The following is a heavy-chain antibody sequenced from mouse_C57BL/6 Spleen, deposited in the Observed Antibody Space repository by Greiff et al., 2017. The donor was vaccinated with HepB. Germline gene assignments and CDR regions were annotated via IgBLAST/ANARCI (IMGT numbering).Heavy chain of an antibody. D-gene: IGHD2-1*01. CDR1: GFTFSSYA. J-gene: IGHJ2*01. V-gene: IGHV5-4*01. Sequence: EVQGVESGGGLVKPGGSLKLSCAASGFTFSSYAMSWVRQTPEKRLEWVATISDGGSYTYYPDNVKGRFTISRDNAKNNLYLQMSHLKSEDTAMYYCARVLNYSYFDYWGQGTTLTVSS. CDR3: ARVLNYSYFDY. CDR2: ISDGGSYT.